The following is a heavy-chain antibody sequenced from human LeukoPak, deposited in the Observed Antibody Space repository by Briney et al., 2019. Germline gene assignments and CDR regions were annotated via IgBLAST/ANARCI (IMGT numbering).Heavy chain of an antibody. J-gene: IGHJ5*02. CDR3: ARTPPLWFGELLPRHPFDP. CDR1: GGSISSYY. CDR2: IYYSGST. Sequence: SETLSLTCTVSGGSISSYYWSWIRQPPGKGLEWIGYIYYSGSTNYNPSLKSRVTISVDMSKNQFSLKLSSVTAADTAVYYCARTPPLWFGELLPRHPFDPWGQGTLVTVSS. V-gene: IGHV4-59*01. D-gene: IGHD3-10*01.